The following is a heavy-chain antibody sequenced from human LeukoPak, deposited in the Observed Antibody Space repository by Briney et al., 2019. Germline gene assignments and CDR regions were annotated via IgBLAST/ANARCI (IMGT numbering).Heavy chain of an antibody. V-gene: IGHV5-51*01. CDR2: IYPRDSNT. Sequence: GESLKISCKGSGYTFTSYWMGWVRQMPGRGLEWMGIIYPRDSNTIYSPSFQGQVTISVDTSINTAYLQWISLKASDTAMYYCARHPIAAGGAYNWFDPWGQGTLVTVSS. D-gene: IGHD6-13*01. CDR3: ARHPIAAGGAYNWFDP. J-gene: IGHJ5*02. CDR1: GYTFTSYW.